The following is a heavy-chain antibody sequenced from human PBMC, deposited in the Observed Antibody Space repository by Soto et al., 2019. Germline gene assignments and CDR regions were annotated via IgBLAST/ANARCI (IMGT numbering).Heavy chain of an antibody. CDR1: GGSISSYY. CDR3: ARSYYGSGSYYNLDYYMDV. J-gene: IGHJ6*03. CDR2: IYYSGST. D-gene: IGHD3-10*01. Sequence: SATLSLTCTVSGGSISSYYWSWIRQPPGKGLERIGYIYYSGSTNYNPSLKSRVTISVDTSKNQFSLKLSSVTAADTAVYYCARSYYGSGSYYNLDYYMDVWGKGTTVTVSS. V-gene: IGHV4-59*01.